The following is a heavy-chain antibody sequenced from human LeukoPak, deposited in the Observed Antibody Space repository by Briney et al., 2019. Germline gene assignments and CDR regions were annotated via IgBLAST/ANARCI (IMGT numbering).Heavy chain of an antibody. CDR2: IIPIFGTA. CDR3: AREHYYGSGSYYWGMDV. J-gene: IGHJ6*04. CDR1: GGTFSSYA. Sequence: VASVKVSCKASGGTFSSYAISWVRQAPGQGLEWMGGIIPIFGTANYAQKFQGRVTITADESTSTAYMELSSLRSEDTAVYYCAREHYYGSGSYYWGMDVWGKGTTVTVSS. V-gene: IGHV1-69*13. D-gene: IGHD3-10*01.